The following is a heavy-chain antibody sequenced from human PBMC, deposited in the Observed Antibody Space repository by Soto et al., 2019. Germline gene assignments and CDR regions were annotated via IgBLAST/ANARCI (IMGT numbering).Heavy chain of an antibody. Sequence: SETLSLTCTVSVGSFKSGSYSWSWIRQPPGKGLEWIGYIYYSGSTNYNPSLKSRVTISVDTSKNQFSLKLSSVTAADTAVYYCARDHVVRGVINWFDPWGQGTLVTVSS. J-gene: IGHJ5*02. V-gene: IGHV4-61*01. D-gene: IGHD3-10*01. CDR2: IYYSGST. CDR1: VGSFKSGSYS. CDR3: ARDHVVRGVINWFDP.